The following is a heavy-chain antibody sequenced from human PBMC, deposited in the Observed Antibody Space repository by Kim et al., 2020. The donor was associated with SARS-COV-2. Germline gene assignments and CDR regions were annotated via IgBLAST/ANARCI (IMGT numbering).Heavy chain of an antibody. D-gene: IGHD2-2*01. CDR1: GFIFSSYE. CDR2: ISSSGNTI. V-gene: IGHV3-48*03. CDR3: ARDRENQLLDY. J-gene: IGHJ4*02. Sequence: GGSLRLSCAVSGFIFSSYEMNWVRQAPGKGLEWVSYISSSGNTIFYADSVKGRFTISRDNAKNSLYLRMNSLRAEDTAVYYCARDRENQLLDYWGQGTLVTVSS.